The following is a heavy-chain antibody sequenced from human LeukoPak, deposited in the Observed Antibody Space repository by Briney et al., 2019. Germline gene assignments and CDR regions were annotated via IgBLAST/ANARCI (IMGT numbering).Heavy chain of an antibody. Sequence: GGSLRLSCAASGFTFTSYWMSWVRQAPGQGLEWVANIKQDGSEKYYVDSVKGRFTISRDNAKNSLYLQMNSLRAEDTAVYYCARDNYLFGGYYYYYGMDVWGQGTTVTVSS. V-gene: IGHV3-7*01. CDR3: ARDNYLFGGYYYYYGMDV. CDR2: IKQDGSEK. D-gene: IGHD3-16*01. CDR1: GFTFTSYW. J-gene: IGHJ6*02.